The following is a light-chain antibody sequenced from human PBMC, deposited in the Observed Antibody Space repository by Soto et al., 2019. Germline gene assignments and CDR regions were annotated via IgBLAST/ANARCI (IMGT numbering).Light chain of an antibody. Sequence: DIQMTQSPSTLSASVGDRATITCRASQSFSSRLAWYQQKPGKAPKLLIYKASSLESGVPSRFSGSGSGPEFTLTISSLEPDDLATYYCQQYNSYPWTFGQGTKVEIK. CDR2: KAS. J-gene: IGKJ1*01. V-gene: IGKV1-5*03. CDR1: QSFSSR. CDR3: QQYNSYPWT.